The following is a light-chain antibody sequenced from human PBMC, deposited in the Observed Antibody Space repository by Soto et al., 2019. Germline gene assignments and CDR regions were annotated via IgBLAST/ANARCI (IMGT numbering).Light chain of an antibody. CDR2: AAT. J-gene: IGKJ2*01. Sequence: DIQMTQSPSSLSASLGDRVTITCRASQSINNYLNWYQQEQGKAPKLLIYAATSLQSGLPSRFSGSGSGTEFTLIISSLQPGDLATYYCQQSYNSPYTFGLGTKLEIK. CDR1: QSINNY. CDR3: QQSYNSPYT. V-gene: IGKV1-39*01.